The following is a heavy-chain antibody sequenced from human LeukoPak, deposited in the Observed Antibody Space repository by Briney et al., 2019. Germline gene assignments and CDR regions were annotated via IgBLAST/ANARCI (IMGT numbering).Heavy chain of an antibody. CDR2: INQEGSEM. D-gene: IGHD3-22*01. V-gene: IGHV3-7*01. CDR3: ARDLGSMIVVRTTNWYFDL. Sequence: GGSLRLSCAASGFTFSNYWMSWVRQAPGKGLEWLANINQEGSEMYYVDSVKGRFTISKDNGKNSLYLQINSLRADDTAVYYCARDLGSMIVVRTTNWYFDLWGRGTLVTVSS. J-gene: IGHJ2*01. CDR1: GFTFSNYW.